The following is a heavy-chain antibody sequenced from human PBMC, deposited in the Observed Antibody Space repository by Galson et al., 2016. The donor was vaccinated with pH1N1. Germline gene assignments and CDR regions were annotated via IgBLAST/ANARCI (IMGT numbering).Heavy chain of an antibody. V-gene: IGHV1-2*02. Sequence: SVKVSCKASGYTFTGYYMHWVRQAPGQGLEWMGWINPKTGVTDCIQKFKGRVTMTTDTSTTTAYMELRSLRSDDTAVYYCAREGYSHSDAYYYGMDVWGQGTTVTVSS. CDR1: GYTFTGYY. D-gene: IGHD5-12*01. CDR3: AREGYSHSDAYYYGMDV. J-gene: IGHJ6*02. CDR2: INPKTGVT.